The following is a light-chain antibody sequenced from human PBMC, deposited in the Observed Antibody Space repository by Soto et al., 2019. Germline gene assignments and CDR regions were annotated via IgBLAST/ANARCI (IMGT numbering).Light chain of an antibody. V-gene: IGLV2-8*01. Sequence: QSVLTQPASGSGSPGQSITISCTGTSSDVGGYNYVSWYQQLPGKAPKLIIYEVSKRPSGVPDRFSGSKSGNTASLTVSGLQAEDEADYYCTSYAGTYSFFYVFGTGTKVTVL. CDR1: SSDVGGYNY. J-gene: IGLJ1*01. CDR2: EVS. CDR3: TSYAGTYSFFYV.